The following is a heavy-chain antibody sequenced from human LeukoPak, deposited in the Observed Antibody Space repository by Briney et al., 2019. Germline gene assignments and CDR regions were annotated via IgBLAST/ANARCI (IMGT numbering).Heavy chain of an antibody. Sequence: TGGSLRLSCAASGFTFDDYGMHWVRQAPGKGLEWVSGISWNSGSIGYADSVKGRFTISRDNAKNSLYLQMNSLRAEDTALYYCAKGIYSGYDYGWDYWGQGTLVTVSS. CDR2: ISWNSGSI. J-gene: IGHJ4*02. V-gene: IGHV3-9*01. CDR3: AKGIYSGYDYGWDY. CDR1: GFTFDDYG. D-gene: IGHD5-12*01.